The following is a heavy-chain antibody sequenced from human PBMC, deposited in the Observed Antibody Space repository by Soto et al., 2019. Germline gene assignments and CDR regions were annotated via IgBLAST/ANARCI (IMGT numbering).Heavy chain of an antibody. D-gene: IGHD6-6*01. J-gene: IGHJ4*02. CDR3: ARGEQLAQFDY. CDR2: ISSRRSYM. V-gene: IGHV3-21*01. Sequence: VQLVESGGGLVKPGGSLRLSCAASGFTFSSYSMNWVRQAPGKGLEWVSSISSRRSYMYYADSLKGRFTISRDNAKNSLYLQMNSLRAEDTAVYYCARGEQLAQFDYWGQGTLVTVSS. CDR1: GFTFSSYS.